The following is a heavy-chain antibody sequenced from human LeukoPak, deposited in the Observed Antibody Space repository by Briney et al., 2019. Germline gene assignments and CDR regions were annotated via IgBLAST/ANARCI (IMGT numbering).Heavy chain of an antibody. D-gene: IGHD3-10*01. CDR2: INSDGSST. Sequence: GGSLRLSCAASGFTFSGYWMHWVRQAPGKGLVWVSRINSDGSSTSYADSVKGRFTISRDNAKNTLYLQMNSLRAEDTAVYYCARGGSYYGSGSYAVDIWGQGTMVTVSS. J-gene: IGHJ3*02. CDR3: ARGGSYYGSGSYAVDI. V-gene: IGHV3-74*01. CDR1: GFTFSGYW.